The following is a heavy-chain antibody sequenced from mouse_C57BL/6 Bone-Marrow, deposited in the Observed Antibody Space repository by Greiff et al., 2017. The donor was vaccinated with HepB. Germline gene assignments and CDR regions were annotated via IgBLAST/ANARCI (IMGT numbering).Heavy chain of an antibody. Sequence: VQLQESGPGLVKPSQSLSLTCSVTGYSITNGYYWNWIRQFPGNKLEWMGYISYDGSNNYNPSLKNRISITRDTSKNQFFLKLNSVTTEDTATYYCARDRGNYYGSSYWYFDVWGTGTTVTVSS. CDR1: GYSITNGYY. CDR3: ARDRGNYYGSSYWYFDV. D-gene: IGHD1-1*01. CDR2: ISYDGSN. V-gene: IGHV3-6*01. J-gene: IGHJ1*03.